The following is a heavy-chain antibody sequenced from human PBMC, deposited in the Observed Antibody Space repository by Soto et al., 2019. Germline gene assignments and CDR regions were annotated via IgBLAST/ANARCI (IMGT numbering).Heavy chain of an antibody. J-gene: IGHJ5*02. CDR2: IYYRGST. Sequence: TGTGGAIRRYCRRWIRQPPGKGLDGLVYIYYRGSTNQHPSLKSRVTISVDTSKNQFSLTMSSVTAAYTDGYYCARLQLPTDCFDPWGQGTLVTVS. V-gene: IGHV4-59*01. D-gene: IGHD6-13*01. CDR3: ARLQLPTDCFDP. CDR1: GGAIRRYC.